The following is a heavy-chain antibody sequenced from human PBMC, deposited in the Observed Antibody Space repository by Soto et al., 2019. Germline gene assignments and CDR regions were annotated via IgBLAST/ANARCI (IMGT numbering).Heavy chain of an antibody. CDR3: APLEQLGHFDY. J-gene: IGHJ4*02. V-gene: IGHV1-24*01. D-gene: IGHD6-13*01. Sequence: ASVKVSCKASGYTFASYAISWMRQAPGQGLEWMGGFDPEDGETIYAQKFQGRVTMTEDTSADTAYMELSSLRSEDTAVYYCAPLEQLGHFDYWGQGTLVTVSS. CDR1: GYTFASYA. CDR2: FDPEDGET.